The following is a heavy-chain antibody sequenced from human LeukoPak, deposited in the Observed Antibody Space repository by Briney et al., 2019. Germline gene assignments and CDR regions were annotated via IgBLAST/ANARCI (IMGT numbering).Heavy chain of an antibody. V-gene: IGHV3-30*18. J-gene: IGHJ4*02. CDR2: ISYDGSNK. D-gene: IGHD6-19*01. Sequence: PGRSLRLSCAASGFTFSSYGMHWVRQAPGKGLEWVAVISYDGSNKYYAGSVKGRFTISRDNSKNTLYLQMNSLRAEDTAVYYCAKDSEAVAYGYFDYWGQGTLVTVSS. CDR3: AKDSEAVAYGYFDY. CDR1: GFTFSSYG.